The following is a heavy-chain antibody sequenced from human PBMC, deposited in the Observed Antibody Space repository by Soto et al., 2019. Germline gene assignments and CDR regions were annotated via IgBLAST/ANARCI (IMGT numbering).Heavy chain of an antibody. CDR1: GFTFSSYG. J-gene: IGHJ6*02. V-gene: IGHV3-30*18. Sequence: GSLRLSCAASGFTFSSYGMHWVRQAPGKGLEWVAVISYDGSNKYYADSVKGRFTISRDNSKNTLYLQMNSLRAEDTAVYYCAKDRAAAGMNYYYYYGMDVWGQGTTVTVSS. D-gene: IGHD6-13*01. CDR2: ISYDGSNK. CDR3: AKDRAAAGMNYYYYYGMDV.